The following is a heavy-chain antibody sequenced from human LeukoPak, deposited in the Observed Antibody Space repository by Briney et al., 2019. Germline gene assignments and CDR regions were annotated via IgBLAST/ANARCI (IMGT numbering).Heavy chain of an antibody. J-gene: IGHJ4*02. CDR2: IKQDGSEK. Sequence: GGSLRLSCAASGFTFSNYAMNWVRQAPGKGLEWVANIKQDGSEKYYVDSVKGRFTISRDNAKNSLYLQMNSLRAEDTAVYYCRGFGELSPGYWGRGTLVTVSS. CDR3: RGFGELSPGY. V-gene: IGHV3-7*01. D-gene: IGHD3-10*01. CDR1: GFTFSNYA.